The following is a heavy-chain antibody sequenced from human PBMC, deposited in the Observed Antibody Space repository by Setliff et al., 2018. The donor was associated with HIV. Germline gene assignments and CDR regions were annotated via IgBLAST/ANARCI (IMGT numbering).Heavy chain of an antibody. CDR2: IYYSGTT. CDR3: ARLQDSSGYYRY. V-gene: IGHV4-59*08. Sequence: KPSETLSLTCTVSRGSISRYYWSWIRQPPGKGLEWIGYIYYSGTTNYNPSLRSRVTISVDTSKNQFSLKLSSVTAADTAVYYCARLQDSSGYYRYWGQGTLVTVSS. D-gene: IGHD3-22*01. CDR1: RGSISRYY. J-gene: IGHJ4*02.